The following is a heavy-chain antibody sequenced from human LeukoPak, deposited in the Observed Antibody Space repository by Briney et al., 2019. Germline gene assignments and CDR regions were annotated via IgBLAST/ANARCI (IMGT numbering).Heavy chain of an antibody. CDR1: GGSISSYY. D-gene: IGHD2-2*01. CDR3: AREPSHCSSSSCFSDY. CDR2: IYYSGST. Sequence: SETLSLTCTVSGGSISSYYWSWIRQPPGKGLEWIGYIYYSGSTNYNPSLKSRVTISVDTSKNQFSLKLSSVTAADTAVYYCAREPSHCSSSSCFSDYWGQGTLVTVSS. J-gene: IGHJ4*02. V-gene: IGHV4-59*01.